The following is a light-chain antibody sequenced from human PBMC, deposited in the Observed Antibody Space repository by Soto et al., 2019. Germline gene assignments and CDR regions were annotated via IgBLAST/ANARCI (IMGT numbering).Light chain of an antibody. CDR1: QAIRDD. Sequence: AIQLTQSPSSLSASVGDRVTITCRASQAIRDDLGWYQQKPGKAPKLLIYATSSLQSGVPSRFSGSGSGTDFTLTISSLQPEDFAVYYCQQYGSSPPTFGQGTKVDIK. CDR3: QQYGSSPPT. J-gene: IGKJ1*01. CDR2: ATS. V-gene: IGKV1-6*01.